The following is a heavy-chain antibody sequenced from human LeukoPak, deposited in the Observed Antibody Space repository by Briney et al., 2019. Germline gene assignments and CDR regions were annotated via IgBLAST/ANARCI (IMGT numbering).Heavy chain of an antibody. CDR2: IGGSCSHT. CDR3: ARDLGVPD. J-gene: IGHJ4*02. Sequence: PGGSLRLSCAASGFTFSSYSMNWVRQAPGKGLEWVSSIGGSCSHTYYSDSVKGRFTISRDNATNSLYLQMNSLRAEDTAVYYCARDLGVPDWGQGTLVTVSS. D-gene: IGHD2-2*01. V-gene: IGHV3-21*01. CDR1: GFTFSSYS.